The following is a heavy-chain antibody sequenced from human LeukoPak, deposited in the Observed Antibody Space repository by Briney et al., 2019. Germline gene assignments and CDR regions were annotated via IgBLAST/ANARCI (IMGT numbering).Heavy chain of an antibody. D-gene: IGHD3-10*01. V-gene: IGHV4-39*07. CDR2: IYYSGST. CDR1: GGSISSSSYY. Sequence: SETLSLTCTVSGGSISSSSYYWGWIRQPPGKGLEWIGSIYYSGSTYYNPSLKSRVTISVDTSKNQFSLKLSSVTAADTAVYYCASASANYYGSGRGAFDIWGQGTMVTVSS. CDR3: ASASANYYGSGRGAFDI. J-gene: IGHJ3*02.